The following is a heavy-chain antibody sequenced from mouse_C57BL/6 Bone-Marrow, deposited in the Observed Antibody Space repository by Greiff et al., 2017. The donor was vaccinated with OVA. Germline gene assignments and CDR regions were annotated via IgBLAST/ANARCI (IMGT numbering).Heavy chain of an antibody. V-gene: IGHV5-4*03. CDR1: GFTFSSYA. CDR2: ISDGGSYT. Sequence: DVMLVESGGGLVKPGGSLKLSCAASGFTFSSYAMSWVRQTPEKRLEWVATISDGGSYTYYPDNVKGRFTISRDNAKNNLYLQMSHLKSEDTAMYYCARALPNYFDYWGQGTTLTVSS. CDR3: ARALPNYFDY. J-gene: IGHJ2*01.